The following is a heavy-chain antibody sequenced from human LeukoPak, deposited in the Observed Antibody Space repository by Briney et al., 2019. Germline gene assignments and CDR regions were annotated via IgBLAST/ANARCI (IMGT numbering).Heavy chain of an antibody. CDR3: AKDLSPTTVVTYFDY. Sequence: PGGSLRLSCAASGFTFSSYAMSWVRQAPGKGLEWVSAISGSGGSTYYADSVKGRFTISRDNSKNTLYLQMNRLRAEDTAVYYCAKDLSPTTVVTYFDYWGQGTLVTVSS. D-gene: IGHD4-23*01. CDR2: ISGSGGST. V-gene: IGHV3-23*01. J-gene: IGHJ4*02. CDR1: GFTFSSYA.